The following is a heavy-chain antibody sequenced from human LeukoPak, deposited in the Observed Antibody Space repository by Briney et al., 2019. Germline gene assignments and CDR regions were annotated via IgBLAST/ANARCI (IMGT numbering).Heavy chain of an antibody. Sequence: PSETLSLTCAVYGGSFSGYYWSWIRQPPGKGLEWIGEINHSGSTNYNPSLKSRVTISVDTSKNQFSLKLSSVTAADTAVYYCARGLTRDIVVVPAAIEFDYWGQGTLVTVSS. CDR3: ARGLTRDIVVVPAAIEFDY. CDR1: GGSFSGYY. CDR2: INHSGST. D-gene: IGHD2-2*01. V-gene: IGHV4-34*01. J-gene: IGHJ4*02.